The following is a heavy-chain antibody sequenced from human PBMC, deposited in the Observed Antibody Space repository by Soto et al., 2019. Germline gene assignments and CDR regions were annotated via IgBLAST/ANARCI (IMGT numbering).Heavy chain of an antibody. V-gene: IGHV4-4*02. CDR1: GGSISSSNW. CDR2: IYRSGST. Sequence: QVQLQESGPGLVKPSGTLSLTCAVSGGSISSSNWWSWVRQPPEKGLEWIGEIYRSGSTNYNPSLKSRVTVSVDKSKNQFSLKLTSVTAADTAVYYCARSEGDSFDGTSGFDYWGQGTLVTVSS. D-gene: IGHD2-21*02. J-gene: IGHJ4*02. CDR3: ARSEGDSFDGTSGFDY.